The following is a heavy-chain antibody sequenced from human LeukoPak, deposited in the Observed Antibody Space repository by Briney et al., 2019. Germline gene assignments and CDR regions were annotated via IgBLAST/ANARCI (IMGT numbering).Heavy chain of an antibody. Sequence: GGSLRLSCAASGFTFSSYEMNWVRQAPGKGLEWVSYISSTGSPISYADSVKGRFTTSRDNAKNSLYLQMNSLRAEDTAVYYCAGGAGGYFDYWGQGILVTVSS. J-gene: IGHJ4*02. CDR3: AGGAGGYFDY. V-gene: IGHV3-48*03. D-gene: IGHD3-10*01. CDR2: ISSTGSPI. CDR1: GFTFSSYE.